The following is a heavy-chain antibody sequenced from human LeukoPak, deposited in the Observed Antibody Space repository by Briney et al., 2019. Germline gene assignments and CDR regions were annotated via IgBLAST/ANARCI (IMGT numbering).Heavy chain of an antibody. V-gene: IGHV3-30*02. CDR3: AKDTPTTGYHLDS. J-gene: IGHJ4*02. CDR2: IRYDGSDK. D-gene: IGHD1-1*01. CDR1: GFTLRGYG. Sequence: GESLRLSCAASGFTLRGYGMHWVRQAPGKGLEWVAFIRYDGSDKSCADSVKGRFTISRDNSENTLYLQINSLRVEDTAVYYCAKDTPTTGYHLDSWGQGTLVTVSS.